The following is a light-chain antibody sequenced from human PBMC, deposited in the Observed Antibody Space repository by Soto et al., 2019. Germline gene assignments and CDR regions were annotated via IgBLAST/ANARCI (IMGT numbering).Light chain of an antibody. CDR2: DAS. CDR1: QKIGTF. Sequence: EIVLTQSPATLSLSPGERATLSCRASQKIGTFLAWYQQKPGQTPRLLFHDASNRATGVPPRFSGSGSGTDFTLTISSLEPEDLGVYYCQHRLNWPLTFGGGTKVEIK. CDR3: QHRLNWPLT. J-gene: IGKJ4*01. V-gene: IGKV3-11*01.